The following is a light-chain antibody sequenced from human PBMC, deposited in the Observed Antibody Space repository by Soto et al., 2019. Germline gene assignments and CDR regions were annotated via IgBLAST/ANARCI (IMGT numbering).Light chain of an antibody. CDR1: SGHSSYA. CDR3: QTWGTGIQV. J-gene: IGLJ2*01. Sequence: QSVLTQSPSASASRVASVKLTCTLSSGHSSYAIAWHQQQPEKGPRYLMKLNSDGSHSKGDGIPDRFSGSSSGAERYLTISSLQSEDEADYYCQTWGTGIQVFGGGTKLTVL. V-gene: IGLV4-69*01. CDR2: LNSDGSH.